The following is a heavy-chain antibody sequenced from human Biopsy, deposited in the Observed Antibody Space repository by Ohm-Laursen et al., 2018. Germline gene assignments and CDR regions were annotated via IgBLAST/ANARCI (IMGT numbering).Heavy chain of an antibody. Sequence: SLRLSCAASGFTLSSYSMNWVRQTPGTGLEWVSTISSSSDNTYYVDSVKGRFTISRDNAKNSLYLQMNSLRAEDTAVYYCARSRGSSGIATIYYYGMDVWGQGTTVTVSS. V-gene: IGHV3-21*01. D-gene: IGHD3-10*01. CDR2: ISSSSDNT. CDR3: ARSRGSSGIATIYYYGMDV. J-gene: IGHJ6*02. CDR1: GFTLSSYS.